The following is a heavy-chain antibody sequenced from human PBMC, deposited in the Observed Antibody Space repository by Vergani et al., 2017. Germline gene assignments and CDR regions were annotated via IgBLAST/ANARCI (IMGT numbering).Heavy chain of an antibody. D-gene: IGHD3-10*01. J-gene: IGHJ4*02. Sequence: EVQLVESGGGLVKPGGSLRLSCAASGFTFSNAWMSWVRQAPGKGLEWVGRIKSKTDGGTTDYAAPVKGRFTISRDDSKNTLYLQMNSLRAEDTAVYYCAKVGYGSGSLGYWGQGTLVTVSS. CDR1: GFTFSNAW. V-gene: IGHV3-15*05. CDR3: AKVGYGSGSLGY. CDR2: IKSKTDGGTT.